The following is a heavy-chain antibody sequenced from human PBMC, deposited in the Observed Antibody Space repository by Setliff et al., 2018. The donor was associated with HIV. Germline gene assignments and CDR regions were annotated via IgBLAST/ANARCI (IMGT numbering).Heavy chain of an antibody. D-gene: IGHD5-18*01. J-gene: IGHJ4*02. V-gene: IGHV4-39*07. CDR2: IYYSGST. CDR1: GGYISSSSYY. Sequence: PSETLSLTCTVSGGYISSSSYYWGWIRQPPGKGLEWIGSIYYSGSTYYNPSLKNRVTISVDTSKNQFSLKLTSMTAADKAVYYCARGRGYSYGYFDYWGQGTLVTVSS. CDR3: ARGRGYSYGYFDY.